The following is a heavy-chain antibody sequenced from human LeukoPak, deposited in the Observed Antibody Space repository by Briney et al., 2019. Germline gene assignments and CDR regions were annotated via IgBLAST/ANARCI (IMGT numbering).Heavy chain of an antibody. CDR3: ARKGLSGAARTFDY. Sequence: SETLSLTCAVYGGSFSGYYWSWIRQPPGKGLEWIGEINHSGSTNYNPSLKSRVTISVDASKNQFSLKLSSVTAADTAVYYCARKGLSGAARTFDYWGQGTLVTVSS. D-gene: IGHD6-6*01. CDR1: GGSFSGYY. V-gene: IGHV4-34*01. J-gene: IGHJ4*02. CDR2: INHSGST.